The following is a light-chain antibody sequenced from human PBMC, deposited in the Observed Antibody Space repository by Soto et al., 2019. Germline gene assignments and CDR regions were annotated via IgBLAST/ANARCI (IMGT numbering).Light chain of an antibody. CDR3: QQYNDWPPYT. V-gene: IGKV3-15*01. CDR1: QSVSSR. J-gene: IGKJ2*01. Sequence: EIVMTQSPATLSVSPGERATLSCRAGQSVSSRLAWYQQKPGQAPRLLIYGASIRATGIPARFSGSGSGTEFTLTIRSLQSEDFAVYYCQQYNDWPPYTFGQGTKLEIK. CDR2: GAS.